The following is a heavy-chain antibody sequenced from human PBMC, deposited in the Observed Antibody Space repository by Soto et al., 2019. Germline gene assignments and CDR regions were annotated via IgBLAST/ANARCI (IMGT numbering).Heavy chain of an antibody. CDR1: GFTFSTYW. V-gene: IGHV3-74*01. Sequence: GGSLRLSCAASGFTFSTYWMHWVRQAPGEGLVCVSRINSDGTTTNYADSVKGRFTISRDNAKNTLYLQMNSLRAEDTAVYYCARGEMATVWPLAYWGQGTLVTVSS. J-gene: IGHJ4*02. CDR3: ARGEMATVWPLAY. CDR2: INSDGTTT. D-gene: IGHD4-4*01.